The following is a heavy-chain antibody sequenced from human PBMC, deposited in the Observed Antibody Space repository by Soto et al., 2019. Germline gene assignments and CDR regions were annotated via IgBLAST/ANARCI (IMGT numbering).Heavy chain of an antibody. J-gene: IGHJ4*02. CDR1: GFTFSNAW. D-gene: IGHD3-10*01. CDR3: TTGYYGSGSSLDY. V-gene: IGHV3-15*01. CDR2: IKSKTDGGTT. Sequence: EVQLVESGGGLVKPGGSLRLSCAASGFTFSNAWMSWVRQAPGKGLEWVGRIKSKTDGGTTDYAAPVKGRFTISRDDSKNTLYLQMNSLKTEDTAVYYCTTGYYGSGSSLDYWGQGTLVTVSS.